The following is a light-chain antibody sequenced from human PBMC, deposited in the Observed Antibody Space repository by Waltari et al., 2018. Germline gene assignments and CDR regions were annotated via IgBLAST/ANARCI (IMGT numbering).Light chain of an antibody. CDR2: AAS. V-gene: IGKV1-17*01. CDR1: QDISTY. J-gene: IGKJ3*01. CDR3: LQYNSHPFT. Sequence: DIQMTQSPSSLSASAGDTVTITCRASQDISTYLNWYQQKPGKAPKRLIYAASSLESGVPSRFSGSGSGTDFTLTISSLQPEDVATYYCLQYNSHPFTSGPGTKLDIK.